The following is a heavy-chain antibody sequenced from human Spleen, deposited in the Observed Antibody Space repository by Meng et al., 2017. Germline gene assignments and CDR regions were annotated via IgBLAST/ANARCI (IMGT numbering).Heavy chain of an antibody. CDR1: GFTFSSYA. Sequence: GGSLRLSCAASGFTFSSYAMHWVRQAPGKGLEWVSLISWDGGNTYYADSVKGRFTISRDNSKNSLYLQMNSLRAEDTALYYCAKNLEKRVWAAFDIRGQGTMVTVSS. V-gene: IGHV3-43D*03. J-gene: IGHJ3*02. D-gene: IGHD5-24*01. CDR3: AKNLEKRVWAAFDI. CDR2: ISWDGGNT.